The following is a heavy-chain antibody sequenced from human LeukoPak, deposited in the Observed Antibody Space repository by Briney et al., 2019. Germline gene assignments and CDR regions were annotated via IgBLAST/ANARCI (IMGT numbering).Heavy chain of an antibody. J-gene: IGHJ3*02. D-gene: IGHD6-6*01. Sequence: PSETLSLTCAVYGGSFSGYYWSWIRQPPGKGLEWIGYIYYSGSTNYNPSLKSRVTISVDTSKNQFSLKLSSVTAADTAVYYCARLEDSSDAFDIWGQGTMVTVSS. CDR2: IYYSGST. CDR1: GGSFSGYY. V-gene: IGHV4-59*08. CDR3: ARLEDSSDAFDI.